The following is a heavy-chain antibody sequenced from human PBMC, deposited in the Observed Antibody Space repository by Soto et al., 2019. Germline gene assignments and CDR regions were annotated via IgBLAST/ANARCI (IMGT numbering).Heavy chain of an antibody. CDR2: VYDDGST. Sequence: QVQLHESGPGLVKPSETLSLTCTVSGGSIINYYWSWIRQPPGKGLQWIGYVYDDGSTDYNPSLKSRNTIPVDTSTNQVYLKLSAVTAADTAMYYCARHVSGTSSQGFFDNWGQGAPVTVSS. D-gene: IGHD1-26*01. V-gene: IGHV4-59*08. J-gene: IGHJ4*02. CDR1: GGSIINYY. CDR3: ARHVSGTSSQGFFDN.